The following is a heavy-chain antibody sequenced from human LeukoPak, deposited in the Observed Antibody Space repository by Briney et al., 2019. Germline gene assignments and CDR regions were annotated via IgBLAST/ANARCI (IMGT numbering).Heavy chain of an antibody. CDR3: ARHYGP. CDR1: GGSLSGYY. CDR2: IYDSGST. V-gene: IGHV4-34*01. D-gene: IGHD3-16*01. Sequence: SETLSLTCAVYGGSLSGYYWSWIRQPPGKGLEWIGSIYDSGSTYYNPSLKSRVTISVDTSKNQFSLKLNSVTAADTAVYYCARHYGPWGQGTLVTVSS. J-gene: IGHJ5*02.